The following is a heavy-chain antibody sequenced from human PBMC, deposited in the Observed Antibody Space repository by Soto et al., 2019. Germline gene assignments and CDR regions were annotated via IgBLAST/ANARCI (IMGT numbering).Heavy chain of an antibody. J-gene: IGHJ4*02. CDR1: GGSFSGYY. V-gene: IGHV4-34*01. CDR3: ATIAVAGRASDK. CDR2: INHSGSA. D-gene: IGHD6-19*01. Sequence: SETLSLTCAVYGGSFSGYYWSWIRQPPGKGLEWIAEINHSGSANYNPSLRSRVYISIDTSEDQVSLRLTSVTAADTAVYYCATIAVAGRASDKWGQGTLVTVS.